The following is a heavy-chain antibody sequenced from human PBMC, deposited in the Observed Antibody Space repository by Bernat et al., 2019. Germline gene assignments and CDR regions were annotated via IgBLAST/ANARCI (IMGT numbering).Heavy chain of an antibody. CDR1: GFTFSTYW. CDR2: ISGDGSRT. D-gene: IGHD4-23*01. CDR3: ARGHDYGGYSYFES. Sequence: EVQLVESGGGLVQPGGSLRLSCAASGFTFSTYWMHWVRQVSGKGLEWVSRISGDGSRTTYADSVKGRFTISRDNAKNTLSLQMNSLRAEDTAVYYCARGHDYGGYSYFESWGQGTLVTVSS. J-gene: IGHJ4*02. V-gene: IGHV3-74*01.